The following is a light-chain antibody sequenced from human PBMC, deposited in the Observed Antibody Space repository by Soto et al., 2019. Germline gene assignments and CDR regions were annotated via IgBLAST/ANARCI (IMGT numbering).Light chain of an antibody. CDR1: QDVGNW. CDR3: PQANSFTIT. CDR2: GAS. Sequence: DIQRTQSPPSVSASVGDRVTITGRASQDVGNWLAWYQQKQGKAPTLXIHGASSLQSGVPPRYIGSGDGPACTRPIISLKHEDVETCDCPQANSFTITFRRGTRLEIK. V-gene: IGKV1-12*01. J-gene: IGKJ5*01.